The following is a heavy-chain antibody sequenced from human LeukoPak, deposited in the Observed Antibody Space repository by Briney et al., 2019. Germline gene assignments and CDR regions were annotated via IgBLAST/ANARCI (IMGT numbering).Heavy chain of an antibody. J-gene: IGHJ4*02. CDR2: IKPDGGDK. V-gene: IGHV3-7*05. CDR3: ANQTSAKAFDF. D-gene: IGHD2-2*01. CDR1: GLTFNTYY. Sequence: GGSLRLSCAASGLTFNTYYMGWVRQAPGKGLEWVASIKPDGGDKYYVDSVRGRFTVSRDNAKNSLFLQMNSLRAEDTAVYYCANQTSAKAFDFWGQGTLVTVSS.